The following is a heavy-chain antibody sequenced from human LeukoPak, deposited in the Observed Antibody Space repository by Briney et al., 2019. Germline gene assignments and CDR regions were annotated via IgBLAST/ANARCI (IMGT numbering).Heavy chain of an antibody. CDR3: ARGLLLWFGELKHDAFDI. CDR2: IYHSGST. V-gene: IGHV4-38-2*02. J-gene: IGHJ3*02. CDR1: GYSISSGYY. D-gene: IGHD3-10*01. Sequence: SSETLSLTCTVSGYSISSGYYWGWIRPPPGKGLEWIGSIYHSGSTYYNPSLKSRVTISVDTSKNQFSLKLSSVTAADTAVYYCARGLLLWFGELKHDAFDIWGQGTMVTVSS.